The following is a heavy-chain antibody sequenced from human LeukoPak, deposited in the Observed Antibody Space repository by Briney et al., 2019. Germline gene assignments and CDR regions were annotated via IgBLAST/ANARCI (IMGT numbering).Heavy chain of an antibody. CDR2: ISGSGDST. CDR3: AKNSVVVPAAPNDY. D-gene: IGHD2-2*01. J-gene: IGHJ4*02. Sequence: GGSLRLSCAASGFTFSTYAVNWVRQAPGKGLEWVSTISGSGDSTYYADSVKGRFTISRDNSKNTLYLQMNSLRAEDTAVYYCAKNSVVVPAAPNDYWGQGTLVTVSS. V-gene: IGHV3-23*01. CDR1: GFTFSTYA.